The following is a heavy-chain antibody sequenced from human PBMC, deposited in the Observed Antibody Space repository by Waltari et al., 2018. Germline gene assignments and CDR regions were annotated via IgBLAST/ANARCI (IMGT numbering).Heavy chain of an antibody. J-gene: IGHJ4*02. CDR3: ASSYYDTSGYSPFDY. D-gene: IGHD3-22*01. CDR2: INDSGST. V-gene: IGHV4-34*01. CDR1: GGTFNYHY. Sequence: QVQLQQWGAGLLKPSETLSLTCAVYGGTFNYHYWNWIRQPPGKGLEWIGQINDSGSTNYNPSLRSRVTISVDTSKNQFSLNLSSVTAADTAVYYCASSYYDTSGYSPFDYWGQGTLVTVSS.